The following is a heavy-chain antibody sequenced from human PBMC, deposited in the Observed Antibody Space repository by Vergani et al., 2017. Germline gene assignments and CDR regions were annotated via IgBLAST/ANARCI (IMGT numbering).Heavy chain of an antibody. V-gene: IGHV3-23*01. CDR2: ISSGGDYT. J-gene: IGHJ3*02. CDR3: AKIRVVARWAFDI. Sequence: EAQLLESGGGLVQPGGSLRLSCVASGFPFSSHGMSLVRQTPGKGPEWVSCISSGGDYTYYSDSVKGRFSVSRDNSKNTLYLQINSLRAEDTAVYFCAKIRVVARWAFDIWGRGTMVTVSS. D-gene: IGHD3-22*01. CDR1: GFPFSSHG.